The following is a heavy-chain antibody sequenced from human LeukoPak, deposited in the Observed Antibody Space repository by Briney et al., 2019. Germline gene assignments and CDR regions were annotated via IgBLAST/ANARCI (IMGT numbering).Heavy chain of an antibody. CDR3: ARWSTVRSRTHYYVLYV. V-gene: IGHV1-2*02. J-gene: IGHJ6*02. CDR2: ISPKTGDT. CDR1: GYTFTDYY. Sequence: ASVKVSCTASGYTFTDYYILWVRQAPGRGLEWMGWISPKTGDTKYAPKFQGRVTMTRDTSISTAYMDLSMLTSGDSAVYYCARWSTVRSRTHYYVLYVWGQGTTVTVSS. D-gene: IGHD1-1*01.